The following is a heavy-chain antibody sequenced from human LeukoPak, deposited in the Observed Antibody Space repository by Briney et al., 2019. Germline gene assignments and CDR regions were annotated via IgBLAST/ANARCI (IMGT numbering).Heavy chain of an antibody. V-gene: IGHV3-74*01. CDR1: GFTFSNYW. D-gene: IGHD3-10*01. CDR2: INSDGINT. J-gene: IGHJ4*02. Sequence: GGSLRLSCAASGFTFSNYWMHWVRQAPGKGLVWVSRINSDGINTSYADSVKGRFTISRDNAKNTLNLQMNSLRAEDTAIYYCALLGSKLLWRIDYWGQGTLVTVSS. CDR3: ALLGSKLLWRIDY.